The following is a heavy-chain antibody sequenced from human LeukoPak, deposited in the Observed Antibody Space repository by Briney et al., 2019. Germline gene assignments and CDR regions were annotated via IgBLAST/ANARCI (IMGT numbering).Heavy chain of an antibody. CDR3: AKETDGGGEY. CDR2: ISGSGGST. CDR1: GFTFNTYA. J-gene: IGHJ4*02. V-gene: IGHV3-23*01. D-gene: IGHD4-23*01. Sequence: GGSPRLSCAASGFTFNTYAMSWGRQAPGKGLEWVSIISGSGGSTYYADSVKGRFTISRDNSKSTLYLQMNSLRIEDTAVYYCAKETDGGGEYWGQGTLVTVSS.